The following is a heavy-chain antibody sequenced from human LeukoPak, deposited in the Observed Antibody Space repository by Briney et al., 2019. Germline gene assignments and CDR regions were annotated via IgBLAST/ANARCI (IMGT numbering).Heavy chain of an antibody. D-gene: IGHD3-16*01. CDR1: GFTFSSSG. Sequence: GGSLRLSCVASGFTFSSSGMGWVRQAPGRGLECVSLIVASGGTTDYADSVKGRFTISRDNSRDTLYLQMDGLGAEDTAVYYCAKLNGPAIITFGGVTWFDPWGQGTQVIVSS. CDR2: IVASGGTT. J-gene: IGHJ5*02. CDR3: AKLNGPAIITFGGVTWFDP. V-gene: IGHV3-23*01.